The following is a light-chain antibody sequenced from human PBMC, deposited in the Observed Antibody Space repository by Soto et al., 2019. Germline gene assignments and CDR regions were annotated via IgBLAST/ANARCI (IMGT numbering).Light chain of an antibody. CDR3: QSYDSSLSGHVV. Sequence: QSVLTQPPSVSGAPGQRVTISCTGSSSNIGAGYDVPWYQQLPGTAPKLLIYGNSNRPSGVPDRFSGSKSGTSASLAITGLQAEDEADYYCQSYDSSLSGHVVFGGGTKVTVL. CDR1: SSNIGAGYD. V-gene: IGLV1-40*01. J-gene: IGLJ2*01. CDR2: GNS.